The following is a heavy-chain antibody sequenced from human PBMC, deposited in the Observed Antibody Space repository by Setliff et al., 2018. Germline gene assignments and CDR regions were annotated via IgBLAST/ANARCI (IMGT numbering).Heavy chain of an antibody. Sequence: GGSLRLSCAASGFTFSRYWMSWVRQAPGKGLEWVANIKQDGSEKYYVDSVKGRFTISRDNAKNSLYLQMNSLRAEDTAVYYCARATIFGVAPYYYYYYGMDVWGQGTTVTVSS. CDR3: ARATIFGVAPYYYYYYGMDV. CDR2: IKQDGSEK. V-gene: IGHV3-7*01. D-gene: IGHD3-3*01. J-gene: IGHJ6*02. CDR1: GFTFSRYW.